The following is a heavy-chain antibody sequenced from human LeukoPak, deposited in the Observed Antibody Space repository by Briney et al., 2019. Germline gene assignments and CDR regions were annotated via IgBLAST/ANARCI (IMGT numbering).Heavy chain of an antibody. Sequence: PGGSLRLSCAASGFTFSSYGMHWVRQAPGKGLEWVAFIRYDGSNKYYADSVKRRFTISRDNYKNTLYLQMNSLRAEDTAVYYCAKGVGYVVPYYFDYWGQGTLVTVSS. CDR1: GFTFSSYG. CDR3: AKGVGYVVPYYFDY. J-gene: IGHJ4*02. CDR2: IRYDGSNK. D-gene: IGHD2-8*02. V-gene: IGHV3-30*02.